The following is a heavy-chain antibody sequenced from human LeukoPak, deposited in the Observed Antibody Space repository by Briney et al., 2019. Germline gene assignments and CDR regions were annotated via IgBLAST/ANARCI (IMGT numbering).Heavy chain of an antibody. D-gene: IGHD5-12*01. V-gene: IGHV1-69*04. Sequence: SVKVSCKASGGTFSSYAISWVRQAPGQELEWMGRIIPILGIANYAQKFQGRVTITADKSTSTAYMELSSLRSEDTAVYYCARRRRDGYNYDAFDIWGQGTMVTVSS. CDR1: GGTFSSYA. J-gene: IGHJ3*02. CDR2: IIPILGIA. CDR3: ARRRRDGYNYDAFDI.